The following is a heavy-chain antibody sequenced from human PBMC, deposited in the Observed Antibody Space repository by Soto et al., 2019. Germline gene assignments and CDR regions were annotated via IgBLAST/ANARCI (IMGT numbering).Heavy chain of an antibody. D-gene: IGHD6-19*01. CDR2: ISWNSGSI. CDR3: AKAPGIAVAGVDY. V-gene: IGHV3-9*01. J-gene: IGHJ4*02. Sequence: GGSLRLSCASSGFTFDDYAMHWVRQAPGKGLEWVSGISWNSGSIGYADSVKGRFTISRDNAKNSLYLQMNSLRAEDTALYYCAKAPGIAVAGVDYWGQGTLVTVSS. CDR1: GFTFDDYA.